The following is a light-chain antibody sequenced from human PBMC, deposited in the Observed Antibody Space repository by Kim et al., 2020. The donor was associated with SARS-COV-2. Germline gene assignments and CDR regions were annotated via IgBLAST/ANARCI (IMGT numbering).Light chain of an antibody. CDR1: DVRSTG. V-gene: IGLV3-21*04. J-gene: IGLJ1*01. CDR3: QVWDSSSDHHYV. CDR2: YSN. Sequence: PGKTARNTCGGDDVRSTGVHWYQERPGQAPVLAIYYSNDLPSGIPERFTGSNSGNTATLTISRVEAGDEADYYCQVWDSSSDHHYVCGTGTKVTVL.